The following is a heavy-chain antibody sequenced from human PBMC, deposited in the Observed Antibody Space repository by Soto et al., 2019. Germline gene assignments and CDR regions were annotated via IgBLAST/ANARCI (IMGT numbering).Heavy chain of an antibody. CDR2: IYYSGST. CDR3: ARGESPIFTYGDYGNWFDP. CDR1: GGSVSSGDYY. Sequence: PSETLSLTCTVSGGSVSSGDYYWSWIRQPPGKGLEWIGYIYYSGSTYYTPSLKSRVTISLDTSKNQFSLKLSSVTAADTAVYYCARGESPIFTYGDYGNWFDPWGQGTLVTVSS. J-gene: IGHJ5*02. D-gene: IGHD4-17*01. V-gene: IGHV4-30-4*01.